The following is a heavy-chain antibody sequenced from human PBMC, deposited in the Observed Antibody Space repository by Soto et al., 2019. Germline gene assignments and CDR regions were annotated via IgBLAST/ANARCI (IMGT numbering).Heavy chain of an antibody. D-gene: IGHD6-13*01. V-gene: IGHV3-30*18. CDR2: ISYDGSNK. CDR1: GFTFSSYG. J-gene: IGHJ4*02. CDR3: AKSGPMDLQQQLTPTDY. Sequence: QVQLVESGGGVVQPGRSLRLSCAASGFTFSSYGMHWVRQAPGKGLEWVAVISYDGSNKYYADSVKGRFTISRDNSKNTLYLQMNSLRAEDTAVYYCAKSGPMDLQQQLTPTDYWGQGTLVTASS.